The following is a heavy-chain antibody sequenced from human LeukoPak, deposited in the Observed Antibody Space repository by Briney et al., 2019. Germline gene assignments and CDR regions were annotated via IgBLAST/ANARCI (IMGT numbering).Heavy chain of an antibody. Sequence: SETLSLACTVSGGSISSGDYYWSWIRQPPGKGLEWIGYIYYSGSTYYNPSLKSRVTISVDTSKNQFSLKLSSVTAADTAVYYCARVSSSSQGLDYWGQGTLVTVSS. CDR2: IYYSGST. J-gene: IGHJ4*02. D-gene: IGHD6-6*01. V-gene: IGHV4-30-4*08. CDR3: ARVSSSSQGLDY. CDR1: GGSISSGDYY.